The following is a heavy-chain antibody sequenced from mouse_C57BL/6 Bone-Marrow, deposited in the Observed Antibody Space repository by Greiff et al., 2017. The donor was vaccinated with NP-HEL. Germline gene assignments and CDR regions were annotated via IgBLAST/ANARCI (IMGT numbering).Heavy chain of an antibody. CDR2: IHPNSGST. J-gene: IGHJ1*03. V-gene: IGHV1-64*01. CDR1: GYTFTSYW. D-gene: IGHD1-1*01. CDR3: ARRENYFWYFDV. Sequence: VQLQQPGAELVKPGASVKLSCKASGYTFTSYWMHWVKQRPGQGLEWIGMIHPNSGSTNYNEKFKSKATLTVDKSSSTAYMQLSSLTSEDSAVYYCARRENYFWYFDVWGTGTTVTVSS.